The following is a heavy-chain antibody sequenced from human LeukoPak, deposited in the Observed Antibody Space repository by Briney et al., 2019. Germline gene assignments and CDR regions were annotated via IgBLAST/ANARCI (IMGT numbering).Heavy chain of an antibody. Sequence: GGSLRLSCAASGFTFSSYAMHWVRQAPGKGLEYVSAISSNGGSTYYANSVKGRFTISRDNSKNTLYLQMGSLRAEDTAVYYCAKDHNYYDSSGYYYGNAFDIWGQGTMVTVSS. CDR1: GFTFSSYA. D-gene: IGHD3-22*01. CDR3: AKDHNYYDSSGYYYGNAFDI. J-gene: IGHJ3*02. V-gene: IGHV3-64*01. CDR2: ISSNGGST.